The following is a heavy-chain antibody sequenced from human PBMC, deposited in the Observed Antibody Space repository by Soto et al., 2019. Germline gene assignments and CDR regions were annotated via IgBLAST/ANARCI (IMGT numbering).Heavy chain of an antibody. V-gene: IGHV1-69*13. CDR3: ARGLLFSWRWPDAFDI. CDR2: IIPIFGTA. D-gene: IGHD2-15*01. J-gene: IGHJ3*02. CDR1: GGTFSSYA. Sequence: SVKVSCKASGGTFSSYAISWVRQAPGQGLEWMGGIIPIFGTANYAQKFQGRVTITADESTSTAYMELSSLRSEDTAVYYCARGLLFSWRWPDAFDIWGQGTMVTVAS.